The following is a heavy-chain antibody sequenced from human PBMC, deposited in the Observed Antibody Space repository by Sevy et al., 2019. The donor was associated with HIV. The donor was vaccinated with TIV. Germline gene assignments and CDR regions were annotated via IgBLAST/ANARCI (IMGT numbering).Heavy chain of an antibody. Sequence: GGSLRLSCAASGFTFSSYAMSWVRQAPGKGLEWVSAISGSGGSTYYADSVKGRFTISRDNSKNTLYLQMNSLRAEDTAVYYCAKASRDIIMGATVANRGQGTLVTVSS. CDR1: GFTFSSYA. CDR3: AKASRDIIMGATVAN. D-gene: IGHD1-26*01. J-gene: IGHJ4*02. V-gene: IGHV3-23*01. CDR2: ISGSGGST.